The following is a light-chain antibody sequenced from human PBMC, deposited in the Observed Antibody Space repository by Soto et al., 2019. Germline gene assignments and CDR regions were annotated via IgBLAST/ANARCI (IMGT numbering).Light chain of an antibody. Sequence: DVVMTQSPLSLPVTPGEPASISCRSSQSLLHSNGYNYLDWYLQKPGQSPQLLIYLGSNRSSGVPDRLSGSGSGTDLTLKISRVEAEDVGVYYCMQALQSPRTFGQGTKVEIK. CDR1: QSLLHSNGYNY. CDR3: MQALQSPRT. V-gene: IGKV2-28*01. CDR2: LGS. J-gene: IGKJ1*01.